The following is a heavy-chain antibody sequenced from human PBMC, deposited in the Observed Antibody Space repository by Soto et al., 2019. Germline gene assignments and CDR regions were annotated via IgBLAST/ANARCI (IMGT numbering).Heavy chain of an antibody. CDR2: IKQDGSEK. CDR1: GFTFSSYW. Sequence: EVQLVESGGGLVQPGGSLRLSCAASGFTFSSYWMSWVRQAPGKGLEWVANIKQDGSEKYYVDSVKGRFTISRDNAKNSLYLQMNSLRAEDSVVYYCARDPRRITGAEDYWGQGTLVTVSS. J-gene: IGHJ4*02. D-gene: IGHD1-20*01. V-gene: IGHV3-7*01. CDR3: ARDPRRITGAEDY.